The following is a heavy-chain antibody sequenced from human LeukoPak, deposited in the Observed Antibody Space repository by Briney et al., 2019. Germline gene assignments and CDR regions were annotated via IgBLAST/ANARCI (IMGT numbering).Heavy chain of an antibody. D-gene: IGHD2-2*01. CDR3: ACRDLTSTWSYP. CDR2: IYPGDLRV. J-gene: IGHJ5*02. CDR1: GYSFNSYW. V-gene: IGHV5-51*01. Sequence: GESLKISCQGFGYSFNSYWIGWVRQMPGKGIGWVGVIYPGDLRVRYNPSFQGQVTISVDKSINTAYLQWVSLRASDSAMYYCACRDLTSTWSYPWGQGTLVTVSS.